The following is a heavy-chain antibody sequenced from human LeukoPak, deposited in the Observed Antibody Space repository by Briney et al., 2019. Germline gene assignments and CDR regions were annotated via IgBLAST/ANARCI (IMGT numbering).Heavy chain of an antibody. D-gene: IGHD2-15*01. CDR3: AKDLDCSGGSYYVDANYYYYHGMDV. CDR2: IPYDGSNK. J-gene: IGHJ6*02. V-gene: IGHV3-30*18. CDR1: GFTFSSYG. Sequence: GGSLRLSCAASGFTFSSYGMHWVRQAPGKGLEWVAVIPYDGSNKYYADSVKGRVTISRDNSKNTLYLQMNSLRAEDTAVYYCAKDLDCSGGSYYVDANYYYYHGMDVWGQGTTVTVSS.